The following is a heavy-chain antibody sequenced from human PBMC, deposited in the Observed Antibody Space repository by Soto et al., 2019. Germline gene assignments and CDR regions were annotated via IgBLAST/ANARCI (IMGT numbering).Heavy chain of an antibody. J-gene: IGHJ6*02. CDR1: GGSFSGYY. Sequence: PSETLSLTCAVCGGSFSGYYWSWIRQPPGKGLEWIGEINHSGSTNYNPSLKSRVTISVDTSKNQFSLKLSSVTAADTAVYYCARSGTLFGYYYGMDVWGQGTTVTVSS. D-gene: IGHD3-10*01. CDR3: ARSGTLFGYYYGMDV. CDR2: INHSGST. V-gene: IGHV4-34*01.